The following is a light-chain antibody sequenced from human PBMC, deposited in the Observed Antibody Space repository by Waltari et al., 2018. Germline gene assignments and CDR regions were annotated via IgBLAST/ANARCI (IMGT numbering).Light chain of an antibody. J-gene: IGLJ3*02. V-gene: IGLV1-47*01. CDR1: SSNIGSNF. CDR3: AAWDDSLSGPV. CDR2: RNN. Sequence: QSVLTQPPSASGTPGQRVTISCSGSSSNIGSNFVYWYQQPPGTAPKLLIYRNNQRPHGVPDRFSGSKSGTSAALAISGLRSEDEADYYCAAWDDSLSGPVFGGGTKLTVL.